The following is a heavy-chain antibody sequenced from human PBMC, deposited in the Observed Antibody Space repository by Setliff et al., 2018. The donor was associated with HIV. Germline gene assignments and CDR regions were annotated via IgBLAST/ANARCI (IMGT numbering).Heavy chain of an antibody. CDR2: IKPDGSSK. V-gene: IGHV3-7*01. D-gene: IGHD3-16*01. CDR1: GFAFSGHQ. CDR3: VRWGLPYGIDA. Sequence: PGGSLRLSCAASGFAFSGHQMGWVRQAPGKGREWVAHIKPDGSSKKYVDSVKGRFTISRDNAKDSLYLQMHSLRAEETAVYYCVRWGLPYGIDAWGQGTLVTVSS. J-gene: IGHJ4*02.